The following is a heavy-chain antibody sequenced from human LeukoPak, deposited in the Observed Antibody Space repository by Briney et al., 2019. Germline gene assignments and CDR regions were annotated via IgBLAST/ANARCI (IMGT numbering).Heavy chain of an antibody. CDR3: AKGAHCTSTSCFFSGQAHMPLDC. J-gene: IGHJ6*01. CDR1: GFTFKNYG. Sequence: GGSLRLSCVASGFTFKNYGTHSVRQAPGKGLEWVVSITNDGTNKLYVYSVKGRFSISRDHSKNTIYLEVNSLRGEDTAVYYCAKGAHCTSTSCFFSGQAHMPLDCWGEGSMV. D-gene: IGHD2-2*01. CDR2: ITNDGTNK. V-gene: IGHV3-30*18.